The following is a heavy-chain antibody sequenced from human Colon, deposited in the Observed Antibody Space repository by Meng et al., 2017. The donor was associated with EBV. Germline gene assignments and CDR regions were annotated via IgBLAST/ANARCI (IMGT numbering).Heavy chain of an antibody. CDR2: IYHSGST. CDR1: GVSTSCFFW. CDR3: ARGGYYSFDY. J-gene: IGHJ4*02. V-gene: IGHV4-4*02. Sequence: VHLPGAGPALVNPSETLSLTCAGSGVSTSCFFWGTLVPQSPGKGLEWIGEIYHSGSTNYNPSLKSRVTISVDKSKIQFSLRLASVAAADTAVYYCARGGYYSFDYWGQRTLVTVSS. D-gene: IGHD5-18*01.